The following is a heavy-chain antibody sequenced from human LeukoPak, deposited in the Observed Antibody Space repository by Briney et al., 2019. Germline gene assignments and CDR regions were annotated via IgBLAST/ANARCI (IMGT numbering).Heavy chain of an antibody. J-gene: IGHJ4*02. Sequence: PSGTLSLTCGVSGGSISSTIWWSWVRQPPGQGLEWIGEISLSGVTNYNPSLKSRVTMSLDRSKNHLSLTLTSVTAADTAVYYCSRESGAFSPFGYWGQGTLVTVSS. CDR3: SRESGAFSPFGY. CDR1: GGSISSTIW. CDR2: ISLSGVT. D-gene: IGHD1-26*01. V-gene: IGHV4-4*02.